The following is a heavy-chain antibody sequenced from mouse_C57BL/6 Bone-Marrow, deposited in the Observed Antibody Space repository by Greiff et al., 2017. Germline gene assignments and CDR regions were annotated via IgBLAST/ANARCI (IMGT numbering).Heavy chain of an antibody. D-gene: IGHD1-1*01. CDR3: ARHDEEYGSRWPYFDY. CDR1: GYTFTEYT. J-gene: IGHJ2*01. CDR2: FYPGSGSI. V-gene: IGHV1-62-2*01. Sequence: QVQLQQSGAELVKPGASVKLSCKASGYTFTEYTIHWVKQRSGQGLEWIGWFYPGSGSIKYNEKFKDKATLTVDKSSSTAYMELSRLTSEDSAVXFSARHDEEYGSRWPYFDYWGQGTTLTVSS.